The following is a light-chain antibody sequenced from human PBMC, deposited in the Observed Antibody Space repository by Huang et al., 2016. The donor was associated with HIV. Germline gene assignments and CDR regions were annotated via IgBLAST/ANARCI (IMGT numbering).Light chain of an antibody. CDR2: CAS. J-gene: IGKJ1*01. V-gene: IGKV4-1*01. CDR1: QSVYASSTSKNY. CDR3: QQYYSSPQT. Sequence: DIIMSQSPDSLTVSLGERATLNCRSSQSVYASSTSKNYMAWFQQKPVQPPRLLLFCASSREVGVPDRVSGSGSGTHFTLTIANLQPEDAAIYYCQQYYSSPQTFGQGTRV.